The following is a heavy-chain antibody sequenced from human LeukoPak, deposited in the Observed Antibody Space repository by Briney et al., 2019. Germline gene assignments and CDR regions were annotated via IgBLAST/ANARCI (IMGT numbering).Heavy chain of an antibody. Sequence: GASVKVSCKASGYTFTSYGISWVRQAPGQGLEWMGWISAYNGNTNYAQKLQGRVTMTTDTSTSTAYMELRSLRSDDTAVYYCARDRDWNDWYYYYGMDVWGQGTTVTVSS. CDR1: GYTFTSYG. D-gene: IGHD1-1*01. J-gene: IGHJ6*02. V-gene: IGHV1-18*01. CDR3: ARDRDWNDWYYYYGMDV. CDR2: ISAYNGNT.